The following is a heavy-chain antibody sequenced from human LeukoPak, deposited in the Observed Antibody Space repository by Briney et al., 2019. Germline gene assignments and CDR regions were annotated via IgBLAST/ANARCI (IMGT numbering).Heavy chain of an antibody. J-gene: IGHJ6*03. CDR2: INPSGGST. D-gene: IGHD2-2*02. V-gene: IGHV1-46*01. CDR3: ARVAAGVVGVPGAIGFGWLRRDYYYMDV. Sequence: GASVTVSCKASGYTFTGYYMHWVRQAPGEGLEWMGIINPSGGSTSYAQKFQGRVTMTRDMSTSTVYMELSSLRSEDTAVYYCARVAAGVVGVPGAIGFGWLRRDYYYMDVWGKGTTVTVSS. CDR1: GYTFTGYY.